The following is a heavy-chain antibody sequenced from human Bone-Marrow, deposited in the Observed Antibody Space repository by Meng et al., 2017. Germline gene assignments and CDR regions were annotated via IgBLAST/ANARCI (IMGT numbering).Heavy chain of an antibody. D-gene: IGHD5-18*01. V-gene: IGHV1-2*02. Sequence: ASVKVSCKASGYTFTGYYMHWVRQAPGQGLEWMGWINPNSGGTNYAQKFQGRVTMTRDTSISTAYMELSRLRSDDTAVYYCARGGVWRGQLWSHLYYFDDWGQGTLVTVSS. CDR2: INPNSGGT. J-gene: IGHJ4*02. CDR3: ARGGVWRGQLWSHLYYFDD. CDR1: GYTFTGYY.